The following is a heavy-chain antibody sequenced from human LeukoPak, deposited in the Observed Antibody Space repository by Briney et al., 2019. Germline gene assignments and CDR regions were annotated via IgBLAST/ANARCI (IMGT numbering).Heavy chain of an antibody. V-gene: IGHV1-69*01. Sequence: SVKVSCKASGGTFSSYAISWVRQAPGQGLESMGGIIPIFGTANYAQKFQGRVTITADESTSTAYMELSSLRSEDTAVYYCAWSGYSYGTIDYWGQGTLVTVSS. CDR3: AWSGYSYGTIDY. CDR2: IIPIFGTA. J-gene: IGHJ4*02. D-gene: IGHD5-18*01. CDR1: GGTFSSYA.